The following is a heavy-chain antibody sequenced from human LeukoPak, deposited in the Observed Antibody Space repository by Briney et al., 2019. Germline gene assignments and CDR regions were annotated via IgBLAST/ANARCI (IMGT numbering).Heavy chain of an antibody. CDR3: ARGVTMADAFGI. D-gene: IGHD3-10*01. Sequence: SETLSLTCAVYGGSFSGYYWSWIRQPPGKGLEWIGEINHSGSTNYNPSLKSRVTISVDTSKNQFSLKLGSVTAADTAVYYCARGVTMADAFGIWGQGTMVTVSS. CDR2: INHSGST. CDR1: GGSFSGYY. J-gene: IGHJ3*02. V-gene: IGHV4-34*01.